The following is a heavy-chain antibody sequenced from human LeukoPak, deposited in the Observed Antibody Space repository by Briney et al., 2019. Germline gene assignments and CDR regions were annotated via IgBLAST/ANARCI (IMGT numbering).Heavy chain of an antibody. J-gene: IGHJ5*02. CDR2: ISGSGGST. CDR1: GFTFSSYA. Sequence: QPGGSLRLSCAASGFTFSSYAMSWVRQAPGKGLEWVSAISGSGGSTYYADSVKGRFTISRDNSKNTLYLQMNSLRAEDTAVYYCAKGVKWLLNTPNWFDPWGQGTLVTVSS. V-gene: IGHV3-23*01. CDR3: AKGVKWLLNTPNWFDP. D-gene: IGHD3-22*01.